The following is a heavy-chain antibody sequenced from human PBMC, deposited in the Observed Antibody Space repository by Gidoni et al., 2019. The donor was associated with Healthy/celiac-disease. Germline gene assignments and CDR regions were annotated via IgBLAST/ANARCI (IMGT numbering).Heavy chain of an antibody. D-gene: IGHD3-10*01. CDR1: GGSISSGGYY. Sequence: QVQLQESGPGLVKPSQTLSLTCTVSGGSISSGGYYWRWIRQHPGKGLEWIGYIYYSGSTYYNPSLKSRVTIAVDTSKNQFSLKLSSVTAADTAVYYCVRAYGSGSYYGLDYWGQGTLVTVSS. J-gene: IGHJ4*02. CDR3: VRAYGSGSYYGLDY. V-gene: IGHV4-31*03. CDR2: IYYSGST.